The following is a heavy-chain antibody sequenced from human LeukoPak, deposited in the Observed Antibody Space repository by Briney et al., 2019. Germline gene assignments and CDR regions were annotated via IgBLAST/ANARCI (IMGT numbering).Heavy chain of an antibody. J-gene: IGHJ5*02. CDR3: AKSSYIASHIYLDP. Sequence: GGSLRLSCAGSGFFFNNYAMSWVCNGPGKGPEWVSTVTGGGDTTYYADSVRGRFTICRDNSKNTLYLQMNSLRAEDTATYYCAKSSYIASHIYLDPWGQGTLVTVSS. D-gene: IGHD3-16*01. V-gene: IGHV3-23*01. CDR2: VTGGGDTT. CDR1: GFFFNNYA.